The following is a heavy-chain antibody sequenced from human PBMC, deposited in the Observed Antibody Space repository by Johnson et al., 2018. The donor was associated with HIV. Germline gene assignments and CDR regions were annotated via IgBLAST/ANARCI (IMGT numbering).Heavy chain of an antibody. V-gene: IGHV3-66*01. CDR2: ISTGGSP. CDR3: ARGGSMWGRLVLGEKGGAFDI. J-gene: IGHJ3*02. Sequence: EVQLVESGGGLVQPGGSLRLSCAASGFTVSDYYMSWVRQAPGKGLEWVSLISTGGSPYYADSVKDRFTISRDKSKNTLFLQMNSLRAEDTALYYCARGGSMWGRLVLGEKGGAFDIWGQGTMVTVSS. D-gene: IGHD3-16*01. CDR1: GFTVSDYY.